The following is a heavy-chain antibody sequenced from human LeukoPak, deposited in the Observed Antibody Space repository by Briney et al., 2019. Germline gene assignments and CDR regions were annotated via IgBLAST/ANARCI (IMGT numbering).Heavy chain of an antibody. CDR3: ARVGAYAAVNC. J-gene: IGHJ4*02. Sequence: GGSLTLSCAASGFPFNTYEMNWVRQAPGKGLEWVSYISSSGSTKYYADSVKGRFTISRDNAKNSLYLQMNSLRAEDTAAYYCARVGAYAAVNCWGQGTLVTVSS. CDR2: ISSSGSTK. D-gene: IGHD3-16*01. CDR1: GFPFNTYE. V-gene: IGHV3-48*03.